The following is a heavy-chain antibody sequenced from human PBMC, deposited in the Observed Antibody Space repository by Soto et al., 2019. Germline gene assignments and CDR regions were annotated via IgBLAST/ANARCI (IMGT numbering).Heavy chain of an antibody. CDR2: IYTSGST. V-gene: IGHV4-4*07. CDR1: GGSISSYY. J-gene: IGHJ6*02. D-gene: IGHD3-10*01. Sequence: QVQLQESGPGLVKPSETLSLTCTVSGGSISSYYWSWIRQPAGKGLEWIGRIYTSGSTNYNPSLKSLVTMSVDTSKNQYSLKLSSVTAADTAVYYCARSGSGSYLPAGYYYYGMDVWGQGTTVTVSS. CDR3: ARSGSGSYLPAGYYYYGMDV.